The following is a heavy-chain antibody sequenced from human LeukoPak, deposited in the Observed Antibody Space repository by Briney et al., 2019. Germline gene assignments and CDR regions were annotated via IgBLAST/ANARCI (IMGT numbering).Heavy chain of an antibody. Sequence: PSETLSLTCTVSGGSTSSYYLSWIRQPPGKGLEWIGYIYYSGSTNYNPSLKSRLTITIDTSKNQSSLKLGSVTAADTAVYYCARHSGAGTGFVYWGQGTLVTVSS. CDR1: GGSTSSYY. J-gene: IGHJ4*02. CDR3: ARHSGAGTGFVY. V-gene: IGHV4-59*08. D-gene: IGHD6-19*01. CDR2: IYYSGST.